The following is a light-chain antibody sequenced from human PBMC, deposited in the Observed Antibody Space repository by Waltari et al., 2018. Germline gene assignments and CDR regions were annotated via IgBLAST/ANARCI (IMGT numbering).Light chain of an antibody. CDR3: QQYDNRPPA. J-gene: IGKJ4*01. Sequence: DVQVAQSPSSLSASVGDTVTITCQASQNIDIFLNWYQQTPGKAPKLLIYDASNLEPGVPTRFSASGSGRHFTLTITNLQPDDIATYYCQQYDNRPPAFGGGSKVEIK. V-gene: IGKV1-33*01. CDR1: QNIDIF. CDR2: DAS.